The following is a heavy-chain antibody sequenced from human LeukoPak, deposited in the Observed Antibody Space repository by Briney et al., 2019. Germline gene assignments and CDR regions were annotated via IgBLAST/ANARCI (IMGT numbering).Heavy chain of an antibody. J-gene: IGHJ6*02. Sequence: GGSLRLSCAASGFTFSSYSMNWVRQAPGKGLERVSSISSSSSYIYYADSVKGRFTISRDNAKNSLYLQMNSLRAEDTAVYYCARDRYCSGGSCYQPMDVWGQGTTVTVSS. CDR1: GFTFSSYS. V-gene: IGHV3-21*01. CDR2: ISSSSSYI. D-gene: IGHD2-15*01. CDR3: ARDRYCSGGSCYQPMDV.